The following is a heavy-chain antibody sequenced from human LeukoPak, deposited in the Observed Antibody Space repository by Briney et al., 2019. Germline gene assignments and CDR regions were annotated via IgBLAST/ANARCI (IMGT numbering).Heavy chain of an antibody. CDR1: GGSISSFY. CDR2: VFYTGDT. Sequence: PSETLSLTCAVSGGSISSFYWSWIRQPPGKGLEWIGYVFYTGDTNSNPSLKSRVTISVDTSKNQFSLKLSSVTAADTAVYYCARDRARGLRYYGMDVWGQGTTVTVSS. CDR3: ARDRARGLRYYGMDV. J-gene: IGHJ6*02. D-gene: IGHD3-10*01. V-gene: IGHV4-59*01.